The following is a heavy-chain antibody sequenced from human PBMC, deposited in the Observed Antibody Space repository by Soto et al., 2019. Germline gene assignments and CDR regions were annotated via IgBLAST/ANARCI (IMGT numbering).Heavy chain of an antibody. J-gene: IGHJ4*02. Sequence: PSDTLSLTCAVYGGSFSGYYWSWIRQPPGKGLEWIGEINHSGSTNYNPSLKSRVTISVDTSKNQFSLKLSSVTAADTAVYYCAREGERYYYDTSGYYNYWGQGTLVTVSS. V-gene: IGHV4-34*01. CDR2: INHSGST. CDR3: AREGERYYYDTSGYYNY. CDR1: GGSFSGYY. D-gene: IGHD3-22*01.